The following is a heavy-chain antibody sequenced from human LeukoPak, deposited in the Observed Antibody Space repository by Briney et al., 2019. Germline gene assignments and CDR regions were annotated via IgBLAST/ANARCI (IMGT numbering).Heavy chain of an antibody. J-gene: IGHJ4*02. V-gene: IGHV3-64*01. CDR3: ARAKGGYSYGYVTV. Sequence: GGSLRLSCAASGFTFSSYAMSWVRQAPGKGLEWVSAISGSGGSTYYANSVKGRFTISRDNSKNTLYLQMGSLRAEDMAVYYCARAKGGYSYGYVTVWGQGTLVTVSS. D-gene: IGHD5-18*01. CDR1: GFTFSSYA. CDR2: ISGSGGST.